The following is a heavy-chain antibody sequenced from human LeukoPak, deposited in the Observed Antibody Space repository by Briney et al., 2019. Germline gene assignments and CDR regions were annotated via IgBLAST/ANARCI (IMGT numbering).Heavy chain of an antibody. CDR3: AKTPYYYGSGNNWFDP. CDR1: GFTFSSYA. J-gene: IGHJ5*02. D-gene: IGHD3-10*01. Sequence: GASLRLSCAPSGFTFSSYAMSWVRQAPGKGLEWVSAISGSGGSTYYADSVKGRFTISRDNSKNTLYLQMNSLRAEDTAVYYCAKTPYYYGSGNNWFDPWGQGTLVTVSS. CDR2: ISGSGGST. V-gene: IGHV3-23*01.